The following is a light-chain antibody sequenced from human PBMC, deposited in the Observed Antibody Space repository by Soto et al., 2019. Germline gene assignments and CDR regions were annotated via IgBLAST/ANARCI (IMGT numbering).Light chain of an antibody. J-gene: IGKJ5*01. CDR3: QPYAVSPIT. Sequence: EIVLTQSPGTLSLSPGEGITLSCRASQTVSKNYLAWYQQKPGQAPRLLIYAASTRATGIPDRFSGSGSGTDFTLTISRLEPEDFAVFYCQPYAVSPITVGQGTRLEIK. CDR1: QTVSKNY. CDR2: AAS. V-gene: IGKV3-20*01.